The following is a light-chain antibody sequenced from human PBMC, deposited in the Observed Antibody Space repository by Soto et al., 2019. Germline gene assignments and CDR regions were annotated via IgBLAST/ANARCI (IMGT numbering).Light chain of an antibody. CDR3: QQYKSHWT. V-gene: IGKV1-5*03. Sequence: DIQLTQSPSTLSASVGDRVTITCRASQSISSWLAWYQQKPGKAPKLLISKASSSESGVPSRFTGSGSRTDFTLTISSLQPDDVATYYCQQYKSHWTFGQGTKVEVK. J-gene: IGKJ1*01. CDR1: QSISSW. CDR2: KAS.